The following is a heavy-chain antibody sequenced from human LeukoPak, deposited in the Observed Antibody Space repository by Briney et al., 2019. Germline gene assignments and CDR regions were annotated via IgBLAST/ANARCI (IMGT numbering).Heavy chain of an antibody. CDR3: ATDQDHGYFRH. Sequence: GGSLRLSCVVSGFRFSSYWMSWVRQAPGKEPEWVANIKEDGSENYYEDSVRGRFTISRDNAKNTLFLDMSSLRAEDTAVFYCATDQDHGYFRHWGQGSLVTVSS. CDR2: IKEDGSEN. J-gene: IGHJ1*01. D-gene: IGHD4-17*01. CDR1: GFRFSSYW. V-gene: IGHV3-7*01.